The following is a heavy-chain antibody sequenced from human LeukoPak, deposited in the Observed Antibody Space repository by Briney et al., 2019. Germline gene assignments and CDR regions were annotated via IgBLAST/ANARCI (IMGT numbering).Heavy chain of an antibody. Sequence: GGSLRLSCAASGFTFSVYAMSWVRQAPGKGLEWVSTISGSADRTYYADSVKGRFTISRDNSKNTLYLQMNSLRAEDTAVYYCAKDYSKTSYYGSGTYYRPNWFDPWGQGTLVTVSS. CDR1: GFTFSVYA. CDR3: AKDYSKTSYYGSGTYYRPNWFDP. V-gene: IGHV3-23*01. J-gene: IGHJ5*02. D-gene: IGHD3-10*01. CDR2: ISGSADRT.